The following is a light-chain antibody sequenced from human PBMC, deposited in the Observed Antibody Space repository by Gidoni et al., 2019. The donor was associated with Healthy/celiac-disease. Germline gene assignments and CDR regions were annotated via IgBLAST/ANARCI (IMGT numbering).Light chain of an antibody. CDR2: GAS. V-gene: IGKV3-20*01. CDR3: QQYGSSPGT. Sequence: EIVLTQSPGTLSLSPGERATLSCRASQSVSSSYLAWYQQKPGQAPRLLIDGASSRAPGIPDRFSGSGSGTDFTLTISRLEPEDVAVYYCQQYGSSPGTFGQGTKVEIK. CDR1: QSVSSSY. J-gene: IGKJ1*01.